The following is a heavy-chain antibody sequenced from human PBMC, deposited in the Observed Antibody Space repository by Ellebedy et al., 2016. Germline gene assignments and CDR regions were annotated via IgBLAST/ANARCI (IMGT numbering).Heavy chain of an antibody. CDR3: ARQDNGDLRD. Sequence: GESLKISCKSSGYGFTNYWIAWVRQMPGKGPEWMGIVFSDYSRTRYSPSVQGHVPVSADKSTNTAYLQWNSLQAADSAIYYCARQDNGDLRDWGQGPLVTVSS. V-gene: IGHV5-51*01. D-gene: IGHD2-21*02. CDR2: VFSDYSRT. J-gene: IGHJ4*02. CDR1: GYGFTNYW.